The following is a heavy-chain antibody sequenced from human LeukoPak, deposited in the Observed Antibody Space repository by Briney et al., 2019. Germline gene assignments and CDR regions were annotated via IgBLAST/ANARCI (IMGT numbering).Heavy chain of an antibody. CDR1: GFTFSSYW. CDR3: AKDPYFHIAAFWFDP. CDR2: INSDGSST. Sequence: QPGGSLILSCAASGFTFSSYWMHWVRQAPGKGLVWVSRINSDGSSTTYADSVKGRFTISRDNAKNTLYLQMNSLRAEDTAVYYCAKDPYFHIAAFWFDPWGQGTLVTVSS. V-gene: IGHV3-74*01. J-gene: IGHJ5*02. D-gene: IGHD6-6*01.